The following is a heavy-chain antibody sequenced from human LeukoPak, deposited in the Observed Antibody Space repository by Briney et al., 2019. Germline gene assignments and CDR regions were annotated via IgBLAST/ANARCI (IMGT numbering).Heavy chain of an antibody. CDR3: ARDQRVTGRPDIDY. V-gene: IGHV3-74*03. CDR1: GFTFRNHW. J-gene: IGHJ4*02. CDR2: ISSDGSST. D-gene: IGHD6-6*01. Sequence: GGSLRLSCAASGFTFRNHWMHWVRQTPGKGLVWVSRISSDGSSTTYADSVKGRFTISRDNAKNTLYLQMNNLRAEDTAMYYCARDQRVTGRPDIDYWGQGTLDIVSS.